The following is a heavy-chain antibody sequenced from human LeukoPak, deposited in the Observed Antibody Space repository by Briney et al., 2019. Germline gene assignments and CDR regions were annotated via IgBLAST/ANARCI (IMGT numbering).Heavy chain of an antibody. D-gene: IGHD3-22*01. CDR1: GFTFSDHY. V-gene: IGHV3-53*01. CDR3: ARGVIGHYYDSSGPNDY. J-gene: IGHJ4*02. Sequence: PGGSLRLSCAASGFTFSDHYMDWVRQAPGKGLEWVSVIYSGGSTYYADSVKGRFTISRDNSKNTLYLQMNSLRAEDTAVYYCARGVIGHYYDSSGPNDYWGQGTLVTVSS. CDR2: IYSGGST.